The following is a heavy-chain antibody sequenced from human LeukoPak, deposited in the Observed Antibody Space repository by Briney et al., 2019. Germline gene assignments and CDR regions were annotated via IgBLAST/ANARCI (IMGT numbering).Heavy chain of an antibody. Sequence: GGSLRLSCAASGFSFSNYAMHWVRQAPGKGLEWVAFIRYDGSKKYYAESVKGRFTIARDNSKNTLYLQMNSLRLADSAVYYCAKDISSWNPSEIDYWGQGTLVTVSS. CDR3: AKDISSWNPSEIDY. CDR1: GFSFSNYA. J-gene: IGHJ4*02. CDR2: IRYDGSKK. D-gene: IGHD6-13*01. V-gene: IGHV3-30*02.